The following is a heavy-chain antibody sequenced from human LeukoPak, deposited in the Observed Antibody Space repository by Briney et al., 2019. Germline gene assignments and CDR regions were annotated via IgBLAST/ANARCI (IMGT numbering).Heavy chain of an antibody. D-gene: IGHD3-16*02. J-gene: IGHJ4*02. Sequence: GGSLRLSCAASGFTFSSCAMSWVRQAPGKGLEWVSAISTSGGRTYYADSVKGRFTISRDNSKNTLYLQMNSLRAEDTAVYYCAKDSYYDYVWGSYRYTNQFDYWGQGTLVTVSS. V-gene: IGHV3-23*01. CDR1: GFTFSSCA. CDR2: ISTSGGRT. CDR3: AKDSYYDYVWGSYRYTNQFDY.